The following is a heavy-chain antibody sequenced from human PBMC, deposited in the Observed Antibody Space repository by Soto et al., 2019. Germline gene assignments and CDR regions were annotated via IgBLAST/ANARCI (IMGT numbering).Heavy chain of an antibody. J-gene: IGHJ6*02. CDR1: GGTFSSCA. Sequence: SVKVSCKASGGTFSSCAISWVRQAPGQGLEWMGGIIPIFGTANYAQKFQGRVTITADESTSTAYMELSSLRSEDTAVYYCARGVIVVVPAAIPHYYYYYGMDVWGQGTTVTVSS. D-gene: IGHD2-2*02. CDR2: IIPIFGTA. CDR3: ARGVIVVVPAAIPHYYYYYGMDV. V-gene: IGHV1-69*13.